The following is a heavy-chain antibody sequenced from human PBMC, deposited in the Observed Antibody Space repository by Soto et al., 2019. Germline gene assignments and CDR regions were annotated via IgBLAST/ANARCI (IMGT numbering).Heavy chain of an antibody. D-gene: IGHD5-18*01. CDR1: GGSFTYT. J-gene: IGHJ6*02. CDR2: IIPIFGTT. Sequence: SVKVSCKASGGSFTYTLSWVRQAPGQGLEWMGGIIPIFGTTNYAQKFQGRVTITADESTKTAYMELSTLRSEDTAVYYCARLHSHGTYGMDVWGQGTTVTVS. V-gene: IGHV1-69*13. CDR3: ARLHSHGTYGMDV.